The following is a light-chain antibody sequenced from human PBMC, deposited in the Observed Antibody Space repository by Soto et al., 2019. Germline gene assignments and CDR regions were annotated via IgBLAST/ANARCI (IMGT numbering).Light chain of an antibody. CDR1: HSVSSNY. V-gene: IGKV3-20*01. Sequence: EIVLTQSPGTLSLSPGERATLSCRSSHSVSSNYLAWYQQKPGQAPRLLIYDVSSSATGIPDRFSGSGSGTDFTLTIGRLEPVDFAVHYCQQYGISPTFGQGTKVEIK. J-gene: IGKJ1*01. CDR2: DVS. CDR3: QQYGISPT.